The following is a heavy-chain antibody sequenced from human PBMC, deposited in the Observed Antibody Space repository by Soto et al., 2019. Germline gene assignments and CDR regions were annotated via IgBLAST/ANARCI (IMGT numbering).Heavy chain of an antibody. V-gene: IGHV5-51*01. CDR1: GYSFTNYW. J-gene: IGHJ6*02. Sequence: GESLKISCKGSGYSFTNYWIGWVRQMPGKGLEWMGIIYPGDSDTRYSPSFQGQVTISADKSISTAYLQWSSLKASDTAMYYCARQGYYGSGSHYYYYGMDVWGQGTTVTVSS. D-gene: IGHD3-10*01. CDR2: IYPGDSDT. CDR3: ARQGYYGSGSHYYYYGMDV.